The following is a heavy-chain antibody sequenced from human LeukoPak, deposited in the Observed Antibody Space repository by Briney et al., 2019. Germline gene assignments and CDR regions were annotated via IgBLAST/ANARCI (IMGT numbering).Heavy chain of an antibody. CDR2: IKQDGSEK. CDR1: GFTFSTYW. CDR3: ARDTSGYSTIWYPDYYNGMDV. Sequence: PGGSLRLSCVGSGFTFSTYWMSWVRQAPGKGLEWVANIKQDGSEKHYVDSVKGRFTIFRDNAKRSLYLQMNSLRAEDTAVYYCARDTSGYSTIWYPDYYNGMDVWGQGTTVTVSS. J-gene: IGHJ6*02. D-gene: IGHD6-13*01. V-gene: IGHV3-7*01.